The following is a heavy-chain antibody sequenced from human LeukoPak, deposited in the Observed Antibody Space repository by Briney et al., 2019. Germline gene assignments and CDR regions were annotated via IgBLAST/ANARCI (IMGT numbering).Heavy chain of an antibody. Sequence: PSETLSLTSAGYGVAFSGFYWSRGPQAPGQGLGGFGEINHSGTTNYNPSLKSRVTISVDTSKNQFSLKLSSVTAADTAVYYCARGGPRYSYGRIYFYYYIDVWGKGTTVTVSS. V-gene: IGHV4-34*01. D-gene: IGHD5-18*01. CDR2: INHSGTT. J-gene: IGHJ6*03. CDR3: ARGGPRYSYGRIYFYYYIDV. CDR1: GVAFSGFY.